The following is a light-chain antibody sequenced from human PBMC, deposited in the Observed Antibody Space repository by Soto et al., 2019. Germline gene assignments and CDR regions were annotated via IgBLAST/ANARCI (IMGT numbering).Light chain of an antibody. CDR3: QQYGVSPAT. CDR1: QSVSSNY. V-gene: IGKV3-20*01. CDR2: GTS. J-gene: IGKJ4*01. Sequence: EIVLTQSPGILSLSPGDGATLSCRASQSVSSNYLAWYQQNPGQAPRLLIYGTSTRASGIPDRFSGSGSGTDFTLTMTRLEPEDFAVYFCQQYGVSPATFGGGTKVDIK.